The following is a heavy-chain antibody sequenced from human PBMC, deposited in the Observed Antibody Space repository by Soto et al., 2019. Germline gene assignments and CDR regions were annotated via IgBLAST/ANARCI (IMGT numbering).Heavy chain of an antibody. Sequence: QLQLQESGPGLVKPSETLSLTCTVSGGSISSSSYYWGWIRQPPGKGLEWIGSIYYSGSTYYNPSLKSRVAISVDTSQNQFSLKLGSVTAADTAVYYCARQWVYDSSGYYYDPNHFDYWGQGTLVTVSS. V-gene: IGHV4-39*01. CDR2: IYYSGST. J-gene: IGHJ4*02. CDR3: ARQWVYDSSGYYYDPNHFDY. D-gene: IGHD3-22*01. CDR1: GGSISSSSYY.